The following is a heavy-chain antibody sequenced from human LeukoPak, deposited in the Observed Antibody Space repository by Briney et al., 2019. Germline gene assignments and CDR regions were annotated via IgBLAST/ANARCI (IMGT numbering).Heavy chain of an antibody. CDR1: GGSISSSSYY. CDR2: IYYSGSA. J-gene: IGHJ4*02. CDR3: ARHGAEYDSSGYYYFDY. Sequence: SETLSLTCTVSGGSISSSSYYWGWIRQPAGKRLEWSGSIYYSGSAYYNPSLKSRVTISVDTSKNQFSLKLSSVTAADTAVYYCARHGAEYDSSGYYYFDYWGQGTLVTVSS. V-gene: IGHV4-39*01. D-gene: IGHD3-22*01.